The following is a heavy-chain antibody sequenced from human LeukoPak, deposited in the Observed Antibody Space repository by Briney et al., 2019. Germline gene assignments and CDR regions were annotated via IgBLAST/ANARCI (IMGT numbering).Heavy chain of an antibody. J-gene: IGHJ4*02. V-gene: IGHV4-59*01. D-gene: IGHD1-26*01. CDR1: GGSISSYY. Sequence: SETLSLTCTVSGGSISSYYWSWIRQPPGKGLEWIWYIYYSGSTNYNPSLKSRVTISVDTSKNQFSLKLSSVTAADTAVYYCARDSPTVNGRGGLFDYWGQGTLVTVSS. CDR3: ARDSPTVNGRGGLFDY. CDR2: IYYSGST.